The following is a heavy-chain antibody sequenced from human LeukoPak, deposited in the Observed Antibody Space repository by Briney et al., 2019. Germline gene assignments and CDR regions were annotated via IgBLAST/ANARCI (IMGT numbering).Heavy chain of an antibody. CDR1: GYTFTSYG. Sequence: ASVKVSCKASGYTFTSYGISWVRQAPGQGLEWMGWISAYNGNTNYAQKLQGRVTMTTDTSTSTAYMELGSLRSDDTAVYFCAKEGTMRGAFDIWGQGTMVTVSS. V-gene: IGHV1-18*01. CDR3: AKEGTMRGAFDI. J-gene: IGHJ3*02. CDR2: ISAYNGNT. D-gene: IGHD1-7*01.